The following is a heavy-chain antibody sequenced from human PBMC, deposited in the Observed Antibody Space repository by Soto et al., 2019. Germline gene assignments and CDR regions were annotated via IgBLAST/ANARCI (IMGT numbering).Heavy chain of an antibody. Sequence: PSETLSLTCAFYGGSFSGYYWSWIRQPPGKGLEWIGEINHSGSTNYNPSLKSRVTISVDTSKNQFSLKLNSVTAADTAVYYCARSGSIDYWGRGTLVTVSS. CDR2: INHSGST. CDR1: GGSFSGYY. J-gene: IGHJ4*02. CDR3: ARSGSIDY. V-gene: IGHV4-34*01.